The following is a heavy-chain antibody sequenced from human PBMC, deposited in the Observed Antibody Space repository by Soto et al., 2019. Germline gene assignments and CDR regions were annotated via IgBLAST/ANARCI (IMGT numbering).Heavy chain of an antibody. D-gene: IGHD3-16*02. CDR2: IYYSGST. Sequence: SETLSLTCTVSGGSIGSTIYYWGWIRQPPGKGLEWIGSIYYSGSTYFNPSLKSRVTISVDTSKSQFPLRLTSVTAADTAVYYCARHLSTYDYIWGSYRPYYFDYWGQGTLVTVSS. CDR3: ARHLSTYDYIWGSYRPYYFDY. CDR1: GGSIGSTIYY. V-gene: IGHV4-39*01. J-gene: IGHJ4*02.